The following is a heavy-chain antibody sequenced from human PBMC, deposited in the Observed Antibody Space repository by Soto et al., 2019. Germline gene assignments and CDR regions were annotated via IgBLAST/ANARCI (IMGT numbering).Heavy chain of an antibody. CDR3: ARVTQLAGVLFEY. D-gene: IGHD6-6*01. CDR2: INAGNGNT. V-gene: IGHV1-3*01. Sequence: GASLKVSCNASGYTFTSYAMHWVRQAPGQRLEWMGWINAGNGNTKYSQKFQGRVTITRDTSASTAYMELSSLRSEDTAVYYCARVTQLAGVLFEYWGQGTLVTVSS. J-gene: IGHJ4*02. CDR1: GYTFTSYA.